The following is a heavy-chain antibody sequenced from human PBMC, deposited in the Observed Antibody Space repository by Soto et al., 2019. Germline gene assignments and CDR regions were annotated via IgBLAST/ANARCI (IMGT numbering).Heavy chain of an antibody. J-gene: IGHJ4*02. CDR2: ISAYNGNT. D-gene: IGHD6-13*01. V-gene: IGHV1-18*01. Sequence: QVQLVQSGAEVKKPGASVKVSCKASGYTFTNYAFSWVRQAPGQGLEWMGWISAYNGNTNYPQKREGSDTMTTDTSTSTAYMELRRLRSDDTAVYYWARDLAAAGPFDCWGQGTLVTVSS. CDR3: ARDLAAAGPFDC. CDR1: GYTFTNYA.